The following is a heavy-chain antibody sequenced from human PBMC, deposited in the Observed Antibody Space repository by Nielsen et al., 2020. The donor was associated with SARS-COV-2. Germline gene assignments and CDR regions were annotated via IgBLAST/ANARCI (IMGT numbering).Heavy chain of an antibody. CDR1: GYTFTGYY. J-gene: IGHJ6*02. Sequence: ASVKVSCKASGYTFTGYYMHWVRQAPGQGLEWMGRINPNSGGTNYAQKFQGRVTMTRDTSISTAYMELSRLRSDDTAVYYCARGKWMQLWLSYYYYYYGMDVWGQGTTVTVSS. CDR3: ARGKWMQLWLSYYYYYYGMDV. CDR2: INPNSGGT. D-gene: IGHD5-18*01. V-gene: IGHV1-2*06.